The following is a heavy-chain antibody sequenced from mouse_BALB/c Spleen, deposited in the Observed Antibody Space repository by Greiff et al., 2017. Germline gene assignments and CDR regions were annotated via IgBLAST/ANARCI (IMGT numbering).Heavy chain of an antibody. CDR1: GFSFSSFG. Sequence: EVKLMESGGDLVKPGGSLKLSCAASGFSFSSFGMHWVRQAPEKGLEWVAYISSGSSTIYYAVTVKGRFTISRDNPKNTLFLQMTSLRSEDTAMYYCAREGTARDIYAMDYWGQGTSVTVSS. D-gene: IGHD3-2*01. CDR3: AREGTARDIYAMDY. V-gene: IGHV5-17*02. CDR2: ISSGSSTI. J-gene: IGHJ4*01.